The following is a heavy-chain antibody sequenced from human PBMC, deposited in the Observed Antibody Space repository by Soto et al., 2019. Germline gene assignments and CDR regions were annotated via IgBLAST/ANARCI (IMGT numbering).Heavy chain of an antibody. CDR3: AREGGITMVRGVIPQLGFDP. Sequence: SETLSLTCTVSGGSIGSYYWSWIRQPAGKGLEWIGRIYTSGSTNYNPSLKSRVTMSVDTSKNQFSLKLSSVTAADTAVYYCAREGGITMVRGVIPQLGFDPWGQGTLVTVSS. CDR2: IYTSGST. V-gene: IGHV4-4*07. CDR1: GGSIGSYY. J-gene: IGHJ5*02. D-gene: IGHD3-10*01.